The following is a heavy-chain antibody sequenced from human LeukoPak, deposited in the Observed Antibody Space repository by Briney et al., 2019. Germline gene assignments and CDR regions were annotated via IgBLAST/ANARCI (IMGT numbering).Heavy chain of an antibody. Sequence: GESLKISCQGSGYSFTSYWIVWVRQMPGKGLEWVGIIFPGDSDTIYSPSFQCQVPISTDKSTSTDYLQRSSMKASATAMYYYARPSGSSSGGFHYWGQGTLVTAS. J-gene: IGHJ4*02. CDR1: GYSFTSYW. CDR3: ARPSGSSSGGFHY. CDR2: IFPGDSDT. D-gene: IGHD6-6*01. V-gene: IGHV5-51*01.